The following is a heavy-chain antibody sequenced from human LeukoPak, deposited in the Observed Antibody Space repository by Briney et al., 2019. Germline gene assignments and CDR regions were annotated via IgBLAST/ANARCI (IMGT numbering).Heavy chain of an antibody. CDR3: AKDRSGSGWYFGPTGFDY. J-gene: IGHJ4*02. D-gene: IGHD6-19*01. CDR2: ISSSSSYI. V-gene: IGHV3-21*04. Sequence: PGGSLRLSCAASGFTFSNYSMNWVRQAPGKGLEWVSSISSSSSYIYYADSVKGRFTISRDNAKNSLYLQMNSLRAEDTALYYCAKDRSGSGWYFGPTGFDYWGQGTLVTVSS. CDR1: GFTFSNYS.